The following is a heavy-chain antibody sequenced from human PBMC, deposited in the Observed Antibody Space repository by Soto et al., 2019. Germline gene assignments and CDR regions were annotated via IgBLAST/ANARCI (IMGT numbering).Heavy chain of an antibody. V-gene: IGHV3-23*01. CDR1: GFPFSSYS. Sequence: PAGSLSPSCAPSGFPFSSYSMSWVRQAPGKGLEWVSAISGSGGSTYYADSVKGRFTISRDNSKNTLYLQMNSLRTEDTAVYYCAVQWGYWGQGVLVTFSS. CDR2: ISGSGGST. CDR3: AVQWGY. D-gene: IGHD1-26*01. J-gene: IGHJ4*02.